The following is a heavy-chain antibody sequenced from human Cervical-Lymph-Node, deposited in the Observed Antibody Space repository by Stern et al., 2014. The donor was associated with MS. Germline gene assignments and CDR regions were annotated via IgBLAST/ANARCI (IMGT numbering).Heavy chain of an antibody. J-gene: IGHJ6*02. CDR1: GGTFSTYP. CDR2: IIPVFGTA. CDR3: ASPVTLTVGAMDV. D-gene: IGHD4-17*01. Sequence: VQLVESGAEVKKPGSSVKVSCKASGGTFSTYPIIWVRQAPGQRLEWMGGIIPVFGTANYAQKFQGRVTITAADSSSTAYMELSSLRSEDTAVYYCASPVTLTVGAMDVWGQGTTITVSS. V-gene: IGHV1-69*01.